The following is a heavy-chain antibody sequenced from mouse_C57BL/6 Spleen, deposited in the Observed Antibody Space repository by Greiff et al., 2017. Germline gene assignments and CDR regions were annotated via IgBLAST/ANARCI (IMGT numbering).Heavy chain of an antibody. CDR3: ARERDYVPFAY. Sequence: DVMLVESGGDLVKPGGSLKLSCAASGFTFSSYGMSWVRQTPDKRLEWVATISSGGSYTYYPDSVKGRFTISRDNAKNTLYLQMSSLKSEDTAMYYCARERDYVPFAYWGQGTLVTVSA. CDR1: GFTFSSYG. D-gene: IGHD2-4*01. V-gene: IGHV5-6*02. CDR2: ISSGGSYT. J-gene: IGHJ3*01.